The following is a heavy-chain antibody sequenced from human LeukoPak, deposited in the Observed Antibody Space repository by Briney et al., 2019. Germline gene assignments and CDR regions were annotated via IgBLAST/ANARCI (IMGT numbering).Heavy chain of an antibody. CDR2: IYYSGNT. Sequence: NPSETLSLTCTVSGTSISSGAYSWSWVRQHPGKGLEWIEYIYYSGNTHYNPSLKRRVTISVDTSKNQFSLKLSSVTAADTAVYYCARTITIFGALGYFDYWGQGTLVTVSS. CDR3: ARTITIFGALGYFDY. V-gene: IGHV4-31*03. CDR1: GTSISSGAYS. J-gene: IGHJ4*02. D-gene: IGHD3-3*01.